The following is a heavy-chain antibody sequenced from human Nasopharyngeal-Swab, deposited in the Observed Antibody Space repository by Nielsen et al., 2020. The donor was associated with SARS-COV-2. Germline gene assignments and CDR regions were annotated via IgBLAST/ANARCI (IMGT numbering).Heavy chain of an antibody. CDR2: IFPGDSDT. Sequence: GQSLKISCKASGYSFTNYYIGWVRQMPGKGLEWLGLIFPGDSDTKYSPSFQAQVTISADKSISTAYLQWSSLKASDTAMYYCVRPEGVATSFKYYFQYGMDVWGQGTMVTVPS. CDR1: GYSFTNYY. V-gene: IGHV5-51*01. D-gene: IGHD5-12*01. CDR3: VRPEGVATSFKYYFQYGMDV. J-gene: IGHJ6*02.